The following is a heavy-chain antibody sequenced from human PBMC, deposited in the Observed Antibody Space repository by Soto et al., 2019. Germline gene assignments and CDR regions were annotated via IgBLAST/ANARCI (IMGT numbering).Heavy chain of an antibody. V-gene: IGHV3-30-3*01. D-gene: IGHD6-6*01. CDR2: ISYDGSNK. CDR3: ARSGKAARGWFDP. J-gene: IGHJ5*02. CDR1: GFTFSSYA. Sequence: QVQLVESGGGVVQPGRSLRLSCAASGFTFSSYAMHWVRQAPGKGLEWVAVISYDGSNKYYADSVKGRFTISRDNSKNPLYLQMNSLRAEDTAVYYCARSGKAARGWFDPWGQGTLVTVSS.